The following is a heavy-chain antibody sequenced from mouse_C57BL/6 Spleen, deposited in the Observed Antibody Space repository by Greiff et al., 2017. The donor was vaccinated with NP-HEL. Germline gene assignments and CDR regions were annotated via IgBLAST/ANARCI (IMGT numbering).Heavy chain of an antibody. V-gene: IGHV3-6*01. D-gene: IGHD1-1*01. J-gene: IGHJ3*01. CDR2: ISYDGGN. Sequence: VQLKESGPGLVKPSPSLSLSCSVTGYSITSGYYWNWNRQFPGNQLEWMGYISYDGGNNYNPYLKNRISITRDTSTNPFFLQLKSVTTEDTATYYCARVPYYCGSAWFAYWGQGTLVTVSA. CDR3: ARVPYYCGSAWFAY. CDR1: GYSITSGYY.